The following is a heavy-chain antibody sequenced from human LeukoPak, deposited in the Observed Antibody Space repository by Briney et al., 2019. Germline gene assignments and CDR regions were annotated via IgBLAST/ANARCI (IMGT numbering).Heavy chain of an antibody. V-gene: IGHV3-9*01. D-gene: IGHD6-6*01. CDR3: ARVYQLVPYYYYYMDV. CDR2: ISWNSGSI. CDR1: GFTFDDYA. Sequence: GGSLRLSCAASGFTFDDYAMHWVRQAPGKGLEWVSGISWNSGSIGYADSVKGRFTISRDNAKNSLYLQMNSLRAEDTAVYYCARVYQLVPYYYYYMDVWGKGTTVTVSS. J-gene: IGHJ6*03.